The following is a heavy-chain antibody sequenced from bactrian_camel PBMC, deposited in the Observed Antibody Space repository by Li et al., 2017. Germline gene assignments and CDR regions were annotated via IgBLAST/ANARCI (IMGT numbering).Heavy chain of an antibody. J-gene: IGHJ4*01. CDR2: IYVGGGMEHGVT. CDR1: GDTSRSMC. CDR3: AADTESCFTTYCSGGYCRRADWAY. Sequence: VQLVESGGGSVQAGGSLGLSCVASGDTSRSMCMGWFRQAPEKEREGDASIYVGGGMEHGVTYYADSVKGRFTISQDSATKAVNLQMNSLKPEDTAMYYCAADTESCFTTYCSGGYCRRADWAYWGQGTQVTVS. D-gene: IGHD2*01. V-gene: IGHV3S40*01.